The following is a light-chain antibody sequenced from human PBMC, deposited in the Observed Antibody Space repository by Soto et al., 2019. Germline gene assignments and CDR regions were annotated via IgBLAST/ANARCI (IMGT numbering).Light chain of an antibody. CDR2: GAS. CDR1: QSVSSN. V-gene: IGKV3-15*01. Sequence: EIAMTQSPATLSVSPGERATLSCRASQSVSSNLAWYQQKPGQTPRLLIYGASTRATGIPARFSGSGSGTEFTLTISSLQSEDFSVYYCQQYHDWPPLTFGQGTRLEIK. J-gene: IGKJ5*01. CDR3: QQYHDWPPLT.